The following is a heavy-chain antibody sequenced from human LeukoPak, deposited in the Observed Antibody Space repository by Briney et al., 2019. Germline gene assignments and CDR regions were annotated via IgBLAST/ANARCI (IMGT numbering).Heavy chain of an antibody. CDR2: ISGSGGST. J-gene: IGHJ6*02. V-gene: IGHV3-23*01. Sequence: GGSLRLSCAASGFTFSSYAMSWVRQAPGKGLEWVSAISGSGGSTYYADSVKGRFTISRDNSKNTLYLQMNSLRAEDTAVYYCAKAITMIVVVNPMDVWGQGTTVTVSS. CDR3: AKAITMIVVVNPMDV. D-gene: IGHD3-22*01. CDR1: GFTFSSYA.